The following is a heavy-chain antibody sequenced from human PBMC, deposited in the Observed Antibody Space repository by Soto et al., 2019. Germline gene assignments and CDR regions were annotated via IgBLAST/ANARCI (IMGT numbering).Heavy chain of an antibody. CDR1: GFTFTDAW. V-gene: IGHV3-15*01. CDR3: FTSASYYDRSGYPLPSNY. J-gene: IGHJ4*02. D-gene: IGHD3-22*01. Sequence: VGSLRLSCAASGFTFTDAWMSWVRQAPGKGLEWVGRIKSKADGGTRDYAAPVKGRFTISRDDSKNTLYLQMNSLETEDTAVYYCFTSASYYDRSGYPLPSNYWGQGTLVTVSS. CDR2: IKSKADGGTR.